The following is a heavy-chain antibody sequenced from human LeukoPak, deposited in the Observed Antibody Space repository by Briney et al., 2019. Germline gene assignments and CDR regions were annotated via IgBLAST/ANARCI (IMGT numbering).Heavy chain of an antibody. CDR1: GYTFTGYY. CDR2: INPNSGGT. V-gene: IGHV1-2*02. J-gene: IGHJ5*02. D-gene: IGHD2-8*02. CDR3: VRSAGLCGGSGSGCYPHWFDP. Sequence: GASVKVSCKASGYTFTGYYMHWVRQAPGQGLEWMGWINPNSGGTNYAQKFQGRVTMTRDTSISTAYMELSRLRSDDTAVYYCVRSAGLCGGSGSGCYPHWFDPWGRGTLVTVSS.